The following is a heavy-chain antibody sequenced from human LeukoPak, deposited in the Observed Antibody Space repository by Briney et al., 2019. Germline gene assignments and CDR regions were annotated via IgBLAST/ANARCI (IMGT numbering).Heavy chain of an antibody. CDR3: AMGGGRAFDI. V-gene: IGHV4-39*07. J-gene: IGHJ3*02. CDR1: GGSISSSSYY. Sequence: SSETLSLTCTASGGSISSSSYYWGWIRQPPGKGLEWIGSIYYSGSTYYNPSLKSRVTISVDTSKNQFSLKLSSVTAADTAVYYCAMGGGRAFDIWGQGTMVTVSS. D-gene: IGHD2-15*01. CDR2: IYYSGST.